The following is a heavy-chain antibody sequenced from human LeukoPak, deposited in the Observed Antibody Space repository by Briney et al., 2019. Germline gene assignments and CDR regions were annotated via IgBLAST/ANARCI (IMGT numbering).Heavy chain of an antibody. Sequence: ASVKVSCKASGYTFTSYGISWVRQAPGQGLEWMGWISAYNGNTNYAQKLQGRVTMTTDTSTSTAYMELSSLRSEDTAVYYCARESITIFGVVIQGVNWFDPWGQGTLVTVSS. CDR2: ISAYNGNT. J-gene: IGHJ5*02. CDR3: ARESITIFGVVIQGVNWFDP. V-gene: IGHV1-18*01. CDR1: GYTFTSYG. D-gene: IGHD3-3*01.